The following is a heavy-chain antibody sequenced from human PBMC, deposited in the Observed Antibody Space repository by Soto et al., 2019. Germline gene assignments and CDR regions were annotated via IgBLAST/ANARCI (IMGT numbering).Heavy chain of an antibody. CDR1: GFTFSNAW. CDR3: TTDTTVTTADKRFDP. V-gene: IGHV3-15*01. J-gene: IGHJ5*02. CDR2: IKSKTDGGTT. Sequence: PGGSLRLSCAASGFTFSNAWMSWVRQAPGKGLEWVGRIKSKTDGGTTDYAAPVKGRFTISRDDSKNTLYLQMNSLKTEDTAVYYCTTDTTVTTADKRFDPWCQGTLVTVSS. D-gene: IGHD4-17*01.